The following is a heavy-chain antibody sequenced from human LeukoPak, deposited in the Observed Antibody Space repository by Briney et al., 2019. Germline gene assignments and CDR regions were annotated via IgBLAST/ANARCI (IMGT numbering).Heavy chain of an antibody. Sequence: GASVTVSCKASGGTFSSYAISWVRQAPGQGLEWMGGIIPIFGTANYAQKFQGRVTITADESTSTAYMELSSLRSEDTAVYYCAREERNGGYLADNWGQGTLVTVSS. CDR3: AREERNGGYLADN. CDR1: GGTFSSYA. J-gene: IGHJ4*02. D-gene: IGHD3-10*01. V-gene: IGHV1-69*13. CDR2: IIPIFGTA.